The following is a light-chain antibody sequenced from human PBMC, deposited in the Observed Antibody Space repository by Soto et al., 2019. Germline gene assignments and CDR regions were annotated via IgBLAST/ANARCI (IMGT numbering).Light chain of an antibody. CDR2: GAS. V-gene: IGKV3-15*01. CDR1: QSVSNN. J-gene: IGKJ1*01. CDR3: QHYNNWPPWT. Sequence: EIVMTQSPATLPVSPGERATLSCRASQSVSNNLAWYQQKPGQAPRLLIYGASTRATGIPARFSGSGSGTEFTLTISSLQSEDFAVYYCQHYNNWPPWTFGQGTKVEIK.